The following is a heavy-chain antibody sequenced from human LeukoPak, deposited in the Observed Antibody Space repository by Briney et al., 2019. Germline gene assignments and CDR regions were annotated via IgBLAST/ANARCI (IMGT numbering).Heavy chain of an antibody. CDR2: IIPIFGIA. V-gene: IGHV1-69*04. Sequence: SVKVSCRASGGTFSSYAISWVRQAPGQGLEWMGRIIPIFGIANYAQKFQGRVTITADKSTSTAYMELSSLRSEDTAVYYCARDGGTTVISEYFDYWGQGTLVTVSS. D-gene: IGHD4-17*01. CDR3: ARDGGTTVISEYFDY. CDR1: GGTFSSYA. J-gene: IGHJ4*02.